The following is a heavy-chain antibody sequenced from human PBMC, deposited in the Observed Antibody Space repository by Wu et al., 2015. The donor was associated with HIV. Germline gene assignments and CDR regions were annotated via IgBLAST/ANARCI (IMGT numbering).Heavy chain of an antibody. D-gene: IGHD3-22*01. V-gene: IGHV1-18*01. Sequence: VQLVQSGGGVKKPGASVKVACKSSGYIFSDFGIHWVRQGPGEGLEWMGWISAQNGNRKYAQKFQGRVTMTTETSSSTAYMELRSLRSDDTAMYFCARGHYYDTSSSPMYWGPGTRVIVSS. CDR2: ISAQNGNR. CDR3: ARGHYYDTSSSPMY. CDR1: GYIFSDFG. J-gene: IGHJ4*02.